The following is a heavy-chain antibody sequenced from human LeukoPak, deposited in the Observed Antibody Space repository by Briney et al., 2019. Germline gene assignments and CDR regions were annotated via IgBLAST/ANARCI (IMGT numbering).Heavy chain of an antibody. D-gene: IGHD4-23*01. CDR2: IYYSGST. Sequence: SETLSLTCTVSGGSISSSSYYWCWIRQPPGKGLEWIGSIYYSGSTYYKPSLKSRVTISVDTSKNQFSLKLSSVTAADTAVYYCAREYGGNQYYYYYMDVWGKGTTVTVSS. V-gene: IGHV4-39*07. CDR1: GGSISSSSYY. CDR3: AREYGGNQYYYYYMDV. J-gene: IGHJ6*03.